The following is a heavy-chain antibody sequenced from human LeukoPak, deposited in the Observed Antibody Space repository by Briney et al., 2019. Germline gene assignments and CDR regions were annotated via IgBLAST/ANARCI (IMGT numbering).Heavy chain of an antibody. CDR3: ARDVSGSSGWSDFSY. CDR2: IYSGGST. J-gene: IGHJ4*02. CDR1: GGTVSSNY. D-gene: IGHD3-10*01. V-gene: IGHV3-66*01. Sequence: GGSLTLSCAASGGTVSSNYLSWIGQAPGKGLEWVSVIYSGGSTFYADSVRGRFTISRDNSKNTLYLQMNSLRAEDTAVYYCARDVSGSSGWSDFSYWGQGTLVTASS.